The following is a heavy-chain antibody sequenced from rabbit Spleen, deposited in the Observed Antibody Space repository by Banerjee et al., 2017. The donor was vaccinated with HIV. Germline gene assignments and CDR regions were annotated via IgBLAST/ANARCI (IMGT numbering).Heavy chain of an antibody. D-gene: IGHD1-1*01. V-gene: IGHV1S47*01. CDR1: GFSLNNNA. CDR3: VRGASSSGYYSL. Sequence: LQESGGGLFQPGGSLALTCTASGFSLNNNALICWVRQAPGKGLEWIACIETGSGTTYYANWVNGRFTISSHNAQNTLFLQLNSLTAADTATYFCVRGASSSGYYSLWGPGTLVTVS. CDR2: IETGSGTT. J-gene: IGHJ4*01.